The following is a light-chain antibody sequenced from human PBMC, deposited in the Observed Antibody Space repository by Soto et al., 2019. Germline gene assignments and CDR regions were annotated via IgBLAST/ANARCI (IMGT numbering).Light chain of an antibody. J-gene: IGKJ5*01. V-gene: IGKV1-33*01. Sequence: DIQMTQSPSSLSASVGDTVTITCRASQDISHYLNWYQQKPGKALKLLIYDASNLHPGVPSRFRGSGSGTEFSFNSTSLQPEDVATYYCQQYNDLPITFGQGTRLEIK. CDR1: QDISHY. CDR2: DAS. CDR3: QQYNDLPIT.